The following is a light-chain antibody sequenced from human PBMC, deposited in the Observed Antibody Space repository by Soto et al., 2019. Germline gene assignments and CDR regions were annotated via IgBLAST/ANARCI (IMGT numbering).Light chain of an antibody. Sequence: DIQMTQSPSTLSASVGDRVTITCRASQSISSWLAWYQQKPGKAPKLLIYKASSLESGVPSRFSGSGSGTEFPLTISSLQPDDFATYYYQQYNSYLFTFGPGTKVDIK. CDR2: KAS. V-gene: IGKV1-5*03. CDR1: QSISSW. CDR3: QQYNSYLFT. J-gene: IGKJ3*01.